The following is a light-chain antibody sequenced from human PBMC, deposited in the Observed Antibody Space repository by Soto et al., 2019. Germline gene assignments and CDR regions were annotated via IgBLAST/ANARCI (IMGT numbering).Light chain of an antibody. CDR3: QQSYSTPPWT. V-gene: IGKV1-39*01. Sequence: DIQMTQSPSSLSASVGDRVTITCRASQSISSYLNWYQQKPGKAPKLLIYAASSLQSGLPSRFSGSGSGTDYTLTISSLQPEDFATYYCQQSYSTPPWTFGQGPKVEIK. CDR1: QSISSY. J-gene: IGKJ1*01. CDR2: AAS.